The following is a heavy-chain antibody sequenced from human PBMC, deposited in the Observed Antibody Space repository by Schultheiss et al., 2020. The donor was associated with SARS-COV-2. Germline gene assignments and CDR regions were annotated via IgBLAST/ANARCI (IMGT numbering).Heavy chain of an antibody. D-gene: IGHD1-1*01. J-gene: IGHJ3*02. CDR1: GFTVSSNY. Sequence: ALRLSCAASGFTVSSNYMSWVRQAPGKGLEWVAVIWYDGSNKYYADSVKGRFTISRDNAKNSLYLQMNSLRAEDTAVYYCARGVNWNDRREGFDIWGQGTMVTVSS. CDR2: IWYDGSNK. V-gene: IGHV3-33*08. CDR3: ARGVNWNDRREGFDI.